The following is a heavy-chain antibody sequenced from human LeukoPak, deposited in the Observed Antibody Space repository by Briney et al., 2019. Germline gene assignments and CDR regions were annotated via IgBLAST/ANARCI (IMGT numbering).Heavy chain of an antibody. J-gene: IGHJ4*02. CDR2: ISSSSSYT. CDR1: GFTFSDYY. CDR3: ARGGADSSGYRFDY. Sequence: GGSLRLSCGASGFTFSDYYMIWIRQAPGKGLEWVSYISSSSSYTNYADSVKGRFTISRDNAKNSLYLQMNSLRAEDTAVYYCARGGADSSGYRFDYWGQGTLVTVSS. V-gene: IGHV3-11*05. D-gene: IGHD3-22*01.